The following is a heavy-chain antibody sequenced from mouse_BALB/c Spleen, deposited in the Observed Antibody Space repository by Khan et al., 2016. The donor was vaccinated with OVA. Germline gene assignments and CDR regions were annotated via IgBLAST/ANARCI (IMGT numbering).Heavy chain of an antibody. CDR2: IFTGTGTT. Sequence: QVQLKQSEAELVKPGASVKLSCKTSGYTFTNYWIQWIKQRPGQGLEWIGEIFTGTGTTYYNENFKGKATLTIDTSSTTAYMQLSSLTSEDSAVYFCARGYFGNYEFAYWGQGTLVTVSA. CDR3: ARGYFGNYEFAY. CDR1: GYTFTNYW. J-gene: IGHJ3*01. V-gene: IGHV1S132*01. D-gene: IGHD2-1*01.